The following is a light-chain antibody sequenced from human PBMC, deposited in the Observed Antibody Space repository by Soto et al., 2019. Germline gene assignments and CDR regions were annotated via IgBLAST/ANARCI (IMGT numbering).Light chain of an antibody. CDR2: DVS. CDR1: GSDVGAYNY. V-gene: IGLV2-14*01. Sequence: QSVXTQPASVSGSPGQSITISCSGTGSDVGAYNYVSWYQQHPAKAPKLMIYDVSNRPSGVSDRFSGSKSGNTASLTISGLQAEDEADYYCYSYTSSGTYVFGSGTKVTV. J-gene: IGLJ1*01. CDR3: YSYTSSGTYV.